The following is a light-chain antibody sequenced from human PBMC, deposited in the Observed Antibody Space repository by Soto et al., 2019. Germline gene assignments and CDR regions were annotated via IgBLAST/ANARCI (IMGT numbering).Light chain of an antibody. V-gene: IGKV3-15*01. J-gene: IGKJ4*01. CDR1: QSVSSD. Sequence: EIVRTQSPATLPVSPEERTTLSCRASQSVSSDLAWYQQKPGQPPRLLIYDASTRYTGIPVRFSGSGSGTELTRTSSTLQSEDFALYYSQQYNKWAPLTFGGGTKVDI. CDR3: QQYNKWAPLT. CDR2: DAS.